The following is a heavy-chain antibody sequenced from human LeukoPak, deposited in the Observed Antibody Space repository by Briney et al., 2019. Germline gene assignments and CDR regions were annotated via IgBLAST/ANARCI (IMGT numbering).Heavy chain of an antibody. Sequence: ASVKVSCKASGYTFTSYYMHWVRQAPGQGLEWMGIINPSGGSTSYAQKFQGRVTMTRDMSTSTVYMKLSSLRSEDTAVYYCARERAYDSSGYHAELFDYWGQGTLVTVSS. D-gene: IGHD3-22*01. CDR2: INPSGGST. V-gene: IGHV1-46*01. J-gene: IGHJ4*02. CDR3: ARERAYDSSGYHAELFDY. CDR1: GYTFTSYY.